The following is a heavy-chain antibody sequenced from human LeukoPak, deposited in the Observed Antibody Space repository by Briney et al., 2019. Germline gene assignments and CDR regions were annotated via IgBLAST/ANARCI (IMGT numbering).Heavy chain of an antibody. D-gene: IGHD2-2*01. V-gene: IGHV3-66*01. J-gene: IGHJ6*03. CDR1: GFTVSSNY. CDR2: IYSGGST. Sequence: GGSLRLSCAASGFTVSSNYMSWVRQAPGKGLEWVSVIYSGGSTYYADSVKGRFTISRDNSKNTLYLQMNSLRAEDTAVYYCARVLGSSTTSSSANHYYYYMDVWGKGTTVTISS. CDR3: ARVLGSSTTSSSANHYYYYMDV.